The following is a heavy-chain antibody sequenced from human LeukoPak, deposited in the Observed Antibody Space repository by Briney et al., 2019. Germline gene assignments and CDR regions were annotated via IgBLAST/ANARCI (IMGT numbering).Heavy chain of an antibody. D-gene: IGHD3-10*01. CDR3: ARFGGYYYGSGSAMDV. V-gene: IGHV1-2*02. J-gene: IGHJ6*02. CDR1: GYTFTGFY. Sequence: ASVRVSCKASGYTFTGFYMHWVRQAPGQGLEWMGWINPNSGGTNYAQKFQGRVTMTRDTSISTAYMELSRLRSDDTAVYYCARFGGYYYGSGSAMDVWGQGTTATVSS. CDR2: INPNSGGT.